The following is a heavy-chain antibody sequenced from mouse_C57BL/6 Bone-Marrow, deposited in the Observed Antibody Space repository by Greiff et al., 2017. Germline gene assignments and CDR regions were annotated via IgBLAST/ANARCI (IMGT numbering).Heavy chain of an antibody. Sequence: VQLQQPGAELVKPGASVKMSCKASGYTFTSYWITWVKQRPGQGLEWIGDIYPGSGSTNYNEKFKSKATLTVDTSSSTAYMQLSSLTSDDSAVYYCASSGLLWLRLWDYWGQGTTLTVSS. CDR1: GYTFTSYW. J-gene: IGHJ2*01. D-gene: IGHD2-2*01. CDR2: IYPGSGST. V-gene: IGHV1-55*01. CDR3: ASSGLLWLRLWDY.